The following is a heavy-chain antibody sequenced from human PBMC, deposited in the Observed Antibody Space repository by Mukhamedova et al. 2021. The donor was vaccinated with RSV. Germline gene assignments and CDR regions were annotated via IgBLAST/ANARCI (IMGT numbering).Heavy chain of an antibody. V-gene: IGHV3-11*03. CDR3: ERHKITIFLTYDSAFDI. Sequence: AEYMGGRFTISRDNAKNSLYLQMNSLRAEDTAVYYCERHKITIFLTYDSAFDIWGQGTMVTVSS. J-gene: IGHJ3*02. D-gene: IGHD3-9*01.